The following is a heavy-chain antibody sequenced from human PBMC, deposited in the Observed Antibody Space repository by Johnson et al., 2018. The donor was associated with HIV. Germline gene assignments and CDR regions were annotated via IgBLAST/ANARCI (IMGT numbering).Heavy chain of an antibody. CDR2: LRYDGTNK. CDR3: AKSRGGYSYGYDAFDI. Sequence: VQLVESGGGVVQPGGSLRLSCAASGFNFNGFGMHWVRQAPGKGLEWVAFLRYDGTNKNYGDSVKGRFTISRDNSKNTLFLQMNSLRTEDTALYYCAKSRGGYSYGYDAFDIWGQGTMVIVSS. J-gene: IGHJ3*02. CDR1: GFNFNGFG. V-gene: IGHV3-30*02. D-gene: IGHD5-18*01.